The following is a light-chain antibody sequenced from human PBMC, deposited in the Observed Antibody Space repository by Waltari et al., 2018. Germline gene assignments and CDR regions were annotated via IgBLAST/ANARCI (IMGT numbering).Light chain of an antibody. CDR1: SSDCGSYNL. CDR2: EAN. J-gene: IGLJ1*01. CDR3: CSYAGTITPYV. V-gene: IGLV2-23*01. Sequence: QSALTQPASVSGSPGQSVTISCTGTSSDCGSYNLVSWYQHHPGKAPKLMIYEANKRPSGVSNRFSGSKSGITASLTISGLQAEDEADYYCCSYAGTITPYVFGSGTKVTVL.